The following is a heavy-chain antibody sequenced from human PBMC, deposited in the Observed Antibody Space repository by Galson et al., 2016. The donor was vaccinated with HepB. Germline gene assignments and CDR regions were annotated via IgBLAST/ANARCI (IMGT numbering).Heavy chain of an antibody. V-gene: IGHV3-23*01. D-gene: IGHD6-6*01. CDR2: ISGSGAST. Sequence: SLRLSCAASGFTFSGYAMSWVRQAPGKGLEWVPFISGSGASTHYAESVKGRFTISRDNSKNTLYLQMNSLRAEDTAVYYCAKDPLEYSTSAGWFDPWGQGTLVTVSS. CDR3: AKDPLEYSTSAGWFDP. CDR1: GFTFSGYA. J-gene: IGHJ5*02.